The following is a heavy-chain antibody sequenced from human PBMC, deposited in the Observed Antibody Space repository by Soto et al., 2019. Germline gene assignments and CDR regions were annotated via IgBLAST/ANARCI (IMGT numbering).Heavy chain of an antibody. V-gene: IGHV4-30-4*01. Sequence: QVQLQESGPGLVKPSQTLSLTCTVSGGSISSGDYYWSWIRQPPGKGLEWIGYIYYSGSTYYNPSLKSRVTISVDTSKNQFSLKLSSVTAADTAVYYCAREASGYELGAEYDAFDIWGQGTMVTVSS. CDR2: IYYSGST. J-gene: IGHJ3*02. CDR3: AREASGYELGAEYDAFDI. CDR1: GGSISSGDYY. D-gene: IGHD5-12*01.